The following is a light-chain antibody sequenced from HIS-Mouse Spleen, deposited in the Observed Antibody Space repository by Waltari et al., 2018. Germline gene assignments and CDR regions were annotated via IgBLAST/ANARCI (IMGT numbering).Light chain of an antibody. CDR1: SSDVGSYHL. V-gene: IGLV2-23*01. CDR3: CSYAGSSTVV. Sequence: QSALTQPASVSGSPGQSITISCTGTSSDVGSYHLVSWYQQHPGKPPKLMIYEGSKRPSGVSNRFSGSKSGNTASLTISGLQAEDEADYYCCSYAGSSTVVFGGGTKLTVL. CDR2: EGS. J-gene: IGLJ2*01.